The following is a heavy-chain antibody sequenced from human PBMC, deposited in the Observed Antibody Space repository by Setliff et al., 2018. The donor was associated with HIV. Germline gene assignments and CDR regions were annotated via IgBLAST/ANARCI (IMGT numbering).Heavy chain of an antibody. D-gene: IGHD3-16*02. CDR1: GDKFGSFD. CDR3: ATDPGRRITFGGVIVNPDY. Sequence: GASVKVSCKTSGDKFGSFDINWVRQASAQGLEWVGWVYASTGHTAYARKFEGRVTMTWDPSTGIGYMELNSLRADDTAVYYCATDPGRRITFGGVIVNPDYWGQGTLVTVSS. V-gene: IGHV1-8*01. J-gene: IGHJ4*02. CDR2: VYASTGHT.